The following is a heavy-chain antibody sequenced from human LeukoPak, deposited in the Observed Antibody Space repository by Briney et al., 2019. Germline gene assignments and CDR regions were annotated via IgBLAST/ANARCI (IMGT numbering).Heavy chain of an antibody. CDR1: GGSFSGYY. D-gene: IGHD3-10*01. V-gene: IGHV4-34*01. CDR3: ARLSSGSYHRGYNWFDP. Sequence: SETLSLTCAVYGGSFSGYYWSWIRQPPGKGLEWIGEINHSGSTNYNPSLKSRVTISVDTSKNQFSLKLSSVTAADTAVYYCARLSSGSYHRGYNWFDPWGQGTLVTVPS. J-gene: IGHJ5*02. CDR2: INHSGST.